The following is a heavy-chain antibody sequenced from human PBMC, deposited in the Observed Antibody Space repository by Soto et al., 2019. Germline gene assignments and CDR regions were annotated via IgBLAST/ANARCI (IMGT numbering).Heavy chain of an antibody. Sequence: SETLSLTCTVSGASITTYYWSWIRQPPGKGLEWIGYIYYSGSTYYNPSLKSRVTISVDSSKNQFSLKLDSVTAADTAVYYCARLGGYYQAFDNWGQGTLVTVSS. CDR3: ARLGGYYQAFDN. J-gene: IGHJ4*02. CDR1: GASITTYY. CDR2: IYYSGST. D-gene: IGHD3-3*01. V-gene: IGHV4-59*08.